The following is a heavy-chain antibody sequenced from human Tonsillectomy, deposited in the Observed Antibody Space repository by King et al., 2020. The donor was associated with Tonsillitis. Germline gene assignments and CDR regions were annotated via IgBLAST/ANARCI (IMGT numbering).Heavy chain of an antibody. J-gene: IGHJ4*02. CDR2: ISAYNGHI. CDR3: ARGLVRGVILDYFDY. CDR1: GYIFSSSD. Sequence: VQLVESGAEGKKPGASGKVSCKASGYIFSSSDISWGRQAPGQGLEWMGWISAYNGHINYAQKLQGRVTMTTDTSTSTAYMELRSLRSVDTAVYYCARGLVRGVILDYFDYWGQGTLVTVSS. V-gene: IGHV1-18*01. D-gene: IGHD3-10*01.